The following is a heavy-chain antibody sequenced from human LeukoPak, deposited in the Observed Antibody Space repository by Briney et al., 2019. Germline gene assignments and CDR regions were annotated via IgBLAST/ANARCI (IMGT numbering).Heavy chain of an antibody. CDR3: ARASSGSYISD. CDR1: GYTFTSYR. J-gene: IGHJ4*02. D-gene: IGHD3-3*01. CDR2: ISGYNGDT. V-gene: IGHV1-18*01. Sequence: ASVKVSCKASGYTFTSYRINWVRQAPGQGLEWMGWISGYNGDTSSAQKLQDRVTMTTDTSTNTAYMELRSLRSDDTAVYFCARASSGSYISDWGQETLVTVSS.